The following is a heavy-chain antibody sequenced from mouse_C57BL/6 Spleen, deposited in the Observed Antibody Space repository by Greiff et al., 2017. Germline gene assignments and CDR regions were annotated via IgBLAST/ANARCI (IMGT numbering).Heavy chain of an antibody. CDR2: IYPGDGDT. J-gene: IGHJ3*01. CDR1: GYAFSSSW. V-gene: IGHV1-82*01. Sequence: VQLQESGPELVKPGASVKISCKASGYAFSSSWMNWVKQRPGKGLEWIGRIYPGDGDTNYNGKFKGKATLTADKSSSTAYMQLSSLTSEDSAVYFCARLNSFAYWGQGTLVTVSA. CDR3: ARLNSFAY.